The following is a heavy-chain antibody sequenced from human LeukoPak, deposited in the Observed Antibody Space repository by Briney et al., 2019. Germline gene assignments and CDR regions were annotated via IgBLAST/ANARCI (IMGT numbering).Heavy chain of an antibody. V-gene: IGHV4-38-2*01. D-gene: IGHD2-2*01. Sequence: PSETLSLTCAVSGYSISSGYYWGWIRQPPGKGLEWIGSIYHSGSTYYNPSLKSRATISVDTSKNQFSLKLSSVTAADTAVYYCARLRCSSTSCPFYYYYYMDVWGKGTTVTVSS. CDR3: ARLRCSSTSCPFYYYYYMDV. CDR2: IYHSGST. CDR1: GYSISSGYY. J-gene: IGHJ6*03.